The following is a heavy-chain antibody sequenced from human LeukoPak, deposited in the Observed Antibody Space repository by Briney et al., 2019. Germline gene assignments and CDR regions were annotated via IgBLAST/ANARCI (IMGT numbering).Heavy chain of an antibody. V-gene: IGHV3-23*01. CDR1: GFTFNDFA. D-gene: IGHD3-16*01. CDR2: IADAGT. CDR3: ARNLGPFDV. Sequence: GGSLRLSCAASGFTFNDFAMTWVRQAPGKGLEWVSTIADAGTYYADSVKGRFIISRDNSKNMLYLQLKSLRADATATYYCARNLGPFDVRGHGTMVTVSS. J-gene: IGHJ3*01.